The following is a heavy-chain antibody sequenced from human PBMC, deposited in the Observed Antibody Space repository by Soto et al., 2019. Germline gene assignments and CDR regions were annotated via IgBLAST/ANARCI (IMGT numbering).Heavy chain of an antibody. J-gene: IGHJ4*02. CDR1: GGSISSYY. CDR2: IYFSGSA. D-gene: IGHD5-12*01. CDR3: ARRYSGYGDY. V-gene: IGHV4-59*08. Sequence: TLSLTCTVSGGSISSYYWSWIRQPPGKGLEWIGYIYFSGSANYNPSLKSRVTISVDTSKNQFSLKLSSLTAADTAVYYCARRYSGYGDYWGQGTLVTVSS.